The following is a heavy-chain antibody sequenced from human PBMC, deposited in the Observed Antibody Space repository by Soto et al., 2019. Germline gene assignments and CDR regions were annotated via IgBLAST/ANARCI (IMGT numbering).Heavy chain of an antibody. CDR1: GGTFSSYA. CDR2: IIPIFGTA. V-gene: IGHV1-69*13. CDR3: ASRRDIVVVPAANPTLYYYYYGMDV. D-gene: IGHD2-2*01. J-gene: IGHJ6*02. Sequence: SVKVSCKASGGTFSSYAISWVRQAPGQGLEWVGGIIPIFGTANYAQKFQGRVTITADESTSTAYMELSSLRSEDTAVYYCASRRDIVVVPAANPTLYYYYYGMDVWGQGTTVTVSS.